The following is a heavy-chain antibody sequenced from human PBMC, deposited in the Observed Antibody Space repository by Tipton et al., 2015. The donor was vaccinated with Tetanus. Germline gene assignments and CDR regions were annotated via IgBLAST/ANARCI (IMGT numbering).Heavy chain of an antibody. CDR1: GFIFSSYG. CDR3: AREADCSGGSCFSGDFDN. J-gene: IGHJ4*02. Sequence: SGFIFSSYGIHWVRQAPGKGLEWVAVSWYDGTDKYYADSVKGRFTLSRDNSKNTLYLQMNSLRAEDTALYYCAREADCSGGSCFSGDFDNWGQGTQVTVSS. CDR2: SWYDGTDK. D-gene: IGHD2-15*01. V-gene: IGHV3-33*01.